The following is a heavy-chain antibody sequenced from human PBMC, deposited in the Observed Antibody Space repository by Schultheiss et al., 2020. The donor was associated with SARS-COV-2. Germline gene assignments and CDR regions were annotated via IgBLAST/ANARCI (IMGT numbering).Heavy chain of an antibody. CDR1: GGSFSGYY. J-gene: IGHJ5*02. CDR3: ARDLVTPRVSGLDP. V-gene: IGHV4-34*01. Sequence: SETLSLTCAVYGGSFSGYYWSWIRQPPGKGLEWIGYIYYSGSTYYNPSLKSRVTISVDTSKNQFSLKLSSVTAADTAVYYCARDLVTPRVSGLDPWGQGTLVTVSS. CDR2: IYYSGST. D-gene: IGHD5-18*01.